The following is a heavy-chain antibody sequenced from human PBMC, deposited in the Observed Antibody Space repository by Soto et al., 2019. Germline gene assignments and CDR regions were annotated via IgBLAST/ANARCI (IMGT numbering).Heavy chain of an antibody. J-gene: IGHJ4*02. V-gene: IGHV3-30*04. CDR3: AAELGNTGYDGHDY. CDR1: GLTFSRYA. D-gene: IGHD5-12*01. Sequence: QVQLVESGGGVVQPGRSLRLSCAASGLTFSRYAMHWVRQAPGKGLEWVAVIIYDGSNKHYADSVQGRSTISRDNSKNTLYLQMNSLRAEDTAVYYCAAELGNTGYDGHDYWGQGTLVTVSP. CDR2: IIYDGSNK.